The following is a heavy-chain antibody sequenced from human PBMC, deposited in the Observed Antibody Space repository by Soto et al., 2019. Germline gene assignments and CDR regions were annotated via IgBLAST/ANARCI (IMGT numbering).Heavy chain of an antibody. Sequence: ASVKVSCKASGYTFTGYYMHWVRQAPGQGLEWMGWINPNSGGTNYAQKFQGWVTITRDTSISTAYMELSRLRSDDTAVYYCARGMVVVPAAMPPGWFDPWGQGTLVTVSS. CDR3: ARGMVVVPAAMPPGWFDP. CDR2: INPNSGGT. V-gene: IGHV1-2*04. D-gene: IGHD2-2*01. J-gene: IGHJ5*02. CDR1: GYTFTGYY.